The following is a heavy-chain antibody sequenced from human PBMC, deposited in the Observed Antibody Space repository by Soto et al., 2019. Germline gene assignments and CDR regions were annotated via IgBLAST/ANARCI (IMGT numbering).Heavy chain of an antibody. J-gene: IGHJ4*01. CDR2: IKSKIDGGTT. V-gene: IGHV3-15*07. CDR1: GFTFCTAW. D-gene: IGHD3-3*02. CDR3: TTDSHFSARLVRFDL. Sequence: GGSLRISCAASGFTFCTAWINGVRQAPGKGLEWVGRIKSKIDGGTTDFAAFVQGRFAISRDDSQDTMFLQMNSLKSEDTAVYYCTTDSHFSARLVRFDLWGRGTLVTVSS.